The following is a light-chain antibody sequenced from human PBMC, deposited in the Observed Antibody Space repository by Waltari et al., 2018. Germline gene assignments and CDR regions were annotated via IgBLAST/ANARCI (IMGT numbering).Light chain of an antibody. J-gene: IGKJ1*01. Sequence: EIVMTQSPATLSVSPGERATLSCRASQSVSSNLAWYQQKPGHAPRLLIYGASTRATCIPARFSGSGSGTEFTLTISSLQSEDFAVYYCQQYNNWQTFGQGTKVEIK. CDR3: QQYNNWQT. CDR1: QSVSSN. CDR2: GAS. V-gene: IGKV3-15*01.